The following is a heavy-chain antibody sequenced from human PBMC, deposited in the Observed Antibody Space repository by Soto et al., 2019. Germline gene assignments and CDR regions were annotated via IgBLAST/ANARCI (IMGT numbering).Heavy chain of an antibody. CDR2: IYYSGTT. J-gene: IGHJ4*02. Sequence: QVQLQESGPGLVKPSDTLSLTCAVSGYSISSSNWWGWIRQPPGKGLEWIGYIYYSGTTYYNPSLKSRVNKSVDTSKKQFTLKLTSVTAVDTAVYYCARREIQGPIDYWGQGTLVTVSS. V-gene: IGHV4-28*01. D-gene: IGHD1-26*01. CDR3: ARREIQGPIDY. CDR1: GYSISSSNW.